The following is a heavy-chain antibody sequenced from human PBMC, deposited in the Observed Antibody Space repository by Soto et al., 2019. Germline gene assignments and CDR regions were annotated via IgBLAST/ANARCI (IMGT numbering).Heavy chain of an antibody. J-gene: IGHJ6*02. Sequence: QAHLLQSGGGLVKPGGSLRLSCAASEFTFSDYYMGWIRQAPGKGLEWIADIGRRGNYTNYADSVEGRFTISRDNAKNSVYLQMNSLRVEDTATYFCARESDKTAMTGYYGMDVWGQGTTVIVSS. CDR3: ARESDKTAMTGYYGMDV. CDR2: IGRRGNYT. D-gene: IGHD1-1*01. CDR1: EFTFSDYY. V-gene: IGHV3-11*05.